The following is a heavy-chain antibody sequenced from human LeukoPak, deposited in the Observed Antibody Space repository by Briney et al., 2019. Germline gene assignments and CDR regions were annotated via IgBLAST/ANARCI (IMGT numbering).Heavy chain of an antibody. CDR3: ARGLDYGDYFDY. V-gene: IGHV3-23*01. CDR1: GFTFSSYA. Sequence: PGGSLRLSCAASGFTFSSYAMSWVRQAPGKGLEWVSAISGSGGSTYYADSVKGRFTISRDNAKNSLYLQMNSLRAEDTAVYYCARGLDYGDYFDYWGQGTLVTVSS. D-gene: IGHD4-17*01. CDR2: ISGSGGST. J-gene: IGHJ4*02.